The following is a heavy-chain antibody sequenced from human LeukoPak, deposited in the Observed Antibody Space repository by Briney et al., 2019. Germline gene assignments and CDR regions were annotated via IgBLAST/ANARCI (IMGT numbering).Heavy chain of an antibody. CDR2: ISSGSSTM. V-gene: IGHV3-48*03. Sequence: GGSLRLSCAASGFTFSSYEMSWVRQAPGKGLEWVSYISSGSSTMFYADSVKGRFTISRDNAKNSLYLQMDSLGDEDTGVYYCVRAGSGWYFDSWGQGTLVTVSS. J-gene: IGHJ4*02. D-gene: IGHD6-19*01. CDR3: VRAGSGWYFDS. CDR1: GFTFSSYE.